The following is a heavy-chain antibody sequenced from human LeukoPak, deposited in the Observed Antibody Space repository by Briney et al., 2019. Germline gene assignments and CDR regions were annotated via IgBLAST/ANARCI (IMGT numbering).Heavy chain of an antibody. V-gene: IGHV1-69-2*01. Sequence: ASVKVSCKVSGYTFTDYYMHWVQQAPGKGLEWMGLVDPEDGETIYAQKFQGRVTMTEDTSTDTAYMELSSLRSEDTAVYYCATQTLHTAMAFDYWGQGTLVTVSS. D-gene: IGHD5-18*01. J-gene: IGHJ4*02. CDR1: GYTFTDYY. CDR3: ATQTLHTAMAFDY. CDR2: VDPEDGET.